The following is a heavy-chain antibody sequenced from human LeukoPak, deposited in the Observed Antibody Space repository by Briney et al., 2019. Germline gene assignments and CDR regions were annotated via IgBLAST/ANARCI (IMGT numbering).Heavy chain of an antibody. CDR2: INHSGST. Sequence: PSETLSLTCAVYGGSFSVYYWSWIRQPPGKGLEWVGEINHSGSTNYNPSLKSRVTISVDTSKNQFSLKLSSVTAADTAVYYCASSGYYDSSGYPYFDYWGQGTLVTVSS. CDR3: ASSGYYDSSGYPYFDY. J-gene: IGHJ4*02. D-gene: IGHD3-22*01. CDR1: GGSFSVYY. V-gene: IGHV4-34*01.